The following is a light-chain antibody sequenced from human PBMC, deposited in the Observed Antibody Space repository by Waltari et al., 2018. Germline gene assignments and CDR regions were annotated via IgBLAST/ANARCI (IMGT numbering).Light chain of an antibody. J-gene: IGLJ2*01. CDR3: SSQSSNDVVL. CDR2: DVS. V-gene: IGLV2-14*01. Sequence: QSALTQPASVSGSPGQSVTIFCAGTSLDVGGYNSVSWYQEHTGQAPSVIIYDVSDRPSGVSDRFSGSKSGNTASLTISGLQAEDEADYYCSSQSSNDVVLFGGGTQLTVL. CDR1: SLDVGGYNS.